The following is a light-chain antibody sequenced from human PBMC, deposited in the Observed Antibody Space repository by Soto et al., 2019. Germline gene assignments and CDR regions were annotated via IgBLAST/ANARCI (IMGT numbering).Light chain of an antibody. Sequence: EIVLTQSPGTLSLSPGARATLSCRASQSVSSSHLAWYQQKPGQAPRLLIHGTSSRAAGIPDRFSGGGSGTDFTLTISRLEPEDFAVYYCQQYDDSLRTFGQGTKVDIK. CDR1: QSVSSSH. J-gene: IGKJ1*01. CDR3: QQYDDSLRT. CDR2: GTS. V-gene: IGKV3-20*01.